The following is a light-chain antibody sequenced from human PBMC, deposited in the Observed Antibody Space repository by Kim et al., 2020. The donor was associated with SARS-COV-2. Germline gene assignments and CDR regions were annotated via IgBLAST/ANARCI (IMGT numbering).Light chain of an antibody. CDR1: SSDVGGYNY. CDR3: SSYTSSSTYV. CDR2: DVS. Sequence: SALTQPAYVSGSPGQSITISCTGTSSDVGGYNYVSWYQQHPGKAPKLMIYDVSKRPSGVSNRFSGSKSGNTASLTISGLQAEDEADYYCSSYTSSSTYVFGTGTKVTVL. J-gene: IGLJ1*01. V-gene: IGLV2-14*01.